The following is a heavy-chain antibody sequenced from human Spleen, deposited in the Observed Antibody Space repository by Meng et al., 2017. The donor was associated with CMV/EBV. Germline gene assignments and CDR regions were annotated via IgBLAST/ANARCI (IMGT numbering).Heavy chain of an antibody. CDR1: GYTFTSYG. CDR2: ISVHNGNR. Sequence: ASVKVSCKASGYTFTSYGISWVRQAPGQGLEWMGWISVHNGNRKYAPKFQGRVTMTQDTSTSTAYMELRSLTSDDTAVYYCARKTYDVMNRYYYNGLDVWGQGTTVTVSS. J-gene: IGHJ6*02. D-gene: IGHD2-21*01. V-gene: IGHV1-18*01. CDR3: ARKTYDVMNRYYYNGLDV.